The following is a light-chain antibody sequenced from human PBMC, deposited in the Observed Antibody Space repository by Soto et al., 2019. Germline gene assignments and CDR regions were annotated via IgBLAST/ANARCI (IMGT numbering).Light chain of an antibody. CDR3: SAYTARSTLV. V-gene: IGLV2-14*03. J-gene: IGLJ3*02. Sequence: QSVLTQPASVSGSAGQSITISCSGTMRDVGAYNLVSWYQQHPGTAPKLIIYDVRNRPSGISSRFSGSRSSNTASLTISGLQPEDEGHYYCSAYTARSTLVFGGGTKLTVL. CDR2: DVR. CDR1: MRDVGAYNL.